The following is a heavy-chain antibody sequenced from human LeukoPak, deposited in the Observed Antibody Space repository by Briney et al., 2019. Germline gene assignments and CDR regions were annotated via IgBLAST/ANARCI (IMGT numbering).Heavy chain of an antibody. J-gene: IGHJ3*02. Sequence: SVKVSCKASGYTFTGYYMHWVRQAPGQGLEWMGRINPNSGGTNYAQKFQGRVTMTRDTSISTAYMELSRLRSDDTAVYYCARVGVRESSSWYYDAFDIWGQGTMVTVSS. CDR3: ARVGVRESSSWYYDAFDI. V-gene: IGHV1-2*06. CDR2: INPNSGGT. CDR1: GYTFTGYY. D-gene: IGHD6-13*01.